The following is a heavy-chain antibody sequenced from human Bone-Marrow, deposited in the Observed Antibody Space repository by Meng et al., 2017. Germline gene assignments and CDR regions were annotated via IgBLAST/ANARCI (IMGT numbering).Heavy chain of an antibody. CDR1: GFTFSSYE. Sequence: GESLKISCAASGFTFSSYEMNWVRQAPGKGLEWVSYISSSGTTIYYADSVKGRFTISRDNAKTSLKLQMNSLRAEDTAVYYCARENYYYYFYAMDVWGQGTTVTVSS. V-gene: IGHV3-48*03. CDR2: ISSSGTTI. CDR3: ARENYYYYFYAMDV. J-gene: IGHJ6*02.